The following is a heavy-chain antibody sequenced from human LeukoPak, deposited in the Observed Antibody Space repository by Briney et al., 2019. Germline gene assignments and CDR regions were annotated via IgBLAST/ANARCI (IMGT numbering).Heavy chain of an antibody. CDR1: DGSISSGGYS. CDR2: IYYSGST. J-gene: IGHJ5*02. CDR3: ARARDSSGYYYVGGGYNWFDP. Sequence: SETLSLTCAVSDGSISSGGYSWSWIRQPPGKGLEWIGSIYYSGSTYYNPSLKSRVTISVDTSKNQFSLKLSSVTAADTAVYYCARARDSSGYYYVGGGYNWFDPWGQGTLVTVSS. D-gene: IGHD3-22*01. V-gene: IGHV4-39*07.